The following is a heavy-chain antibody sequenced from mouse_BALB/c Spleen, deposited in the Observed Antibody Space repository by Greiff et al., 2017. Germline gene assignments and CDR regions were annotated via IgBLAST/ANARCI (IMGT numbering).Heavy chain of an antibody. V-gene: IGHV3-8*02. CDR3: ARGWLLRRYAMDY. CDR2: ISYSGST. D-gene: IGHD2-3*01. CDR1: GDSITSGY. Sequence: DVQLQESGPSLVKPSQTLSLTCSVTGDSITSGYWNWIRKFPGNKLEYMGYISYSGSTYYNPSLKSRISITRDTSKNQYYLQLNSVTTEDTATYYCARGWLLRRYAMDYWGQGTSVTVSS. J-gene: IGHJ4*01.